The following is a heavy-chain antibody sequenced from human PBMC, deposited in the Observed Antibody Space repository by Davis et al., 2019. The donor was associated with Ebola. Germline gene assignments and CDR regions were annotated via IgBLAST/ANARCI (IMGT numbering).Heavy chain of an antibody. Sequence: ASVKVSCKASGGTFSSYAISWVRQAPGQGLEWMGRINPNSGGTNYAQKFQGRVTMTRDTSISTAYMELSRLRSDDTAVYYCARQTDSSWKNYYYHYGMDVWGQGTTVTVSS. D-gene: IGHD6-13*01. CDR3: ARQTDSSWKNYYYHYGMDV. CDR2: INPNSGGT. CDR1: GGTFSSYA. J-gene: IGHJ6*02. V-gene: IGHV1-2*06.